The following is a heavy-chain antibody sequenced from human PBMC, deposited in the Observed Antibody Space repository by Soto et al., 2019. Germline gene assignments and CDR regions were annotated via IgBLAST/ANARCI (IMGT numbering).Heavy chain of an antibody. CDR1: GGSISSSDW. Sequence: QVQLQESGPGLVKPSGTLSLTCAVSGGSISSSDWWSWVRQPPRNGVDWIGDIHHGGSTNYNPSLKSRVTISLDKSKNQLSRKRSSVTAADTAGYYGARGGAGMAHYYYYGMDVWGQGTTVTVSS. D-gene: IGHD5-18*01. CDR2: IHHGGST. V-gene: IGHV4-4*02. J-gene: IGHJ6*02. CDR3: ARGGAGMAHYYYYGMDV.